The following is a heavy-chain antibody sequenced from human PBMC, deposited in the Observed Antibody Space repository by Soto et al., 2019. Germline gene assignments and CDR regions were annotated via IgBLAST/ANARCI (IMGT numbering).Heavy chain of an antibody. CDR2: TRNKANSYTT. CDR3: ARDTGGSYDY. V-gene: IGHV3-72*01. J-gene: IGHJ4*02. Sequence: GGSLRLSSAASGFTFSDYYMDWVRQVPGKGLEWVGRTRNKANSYTTEYAASVRGRFSISRDDSKDSMYLQMYSLKTEDTAVYYCARDTGGSYDYWGQGALVTVSS. CDR1: GFTFSDYY. D-gene: IGHD3-16*01.